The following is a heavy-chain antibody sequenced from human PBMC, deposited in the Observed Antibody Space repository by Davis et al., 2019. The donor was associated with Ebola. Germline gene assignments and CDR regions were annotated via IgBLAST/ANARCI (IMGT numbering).Heavy chain of an antibody. CDR3: ATSYDYIWESASDI. CDR2: INAGNGNT. V-gene: IGHV1-3*01. Sequence: ASVKVSCKASGYTFTSYAMHWVRQAPGQRLEWMGWINAGNGNTKYSQKFQGRVTITADKSTSTAYMELSSLRSEDTAVYYCATSYDYIWESASDIWGQGTMVTVSS. D-gene: IGHD3-16*01. CDR1: GYTFTSYA. J-gene: IGHJ3*02.